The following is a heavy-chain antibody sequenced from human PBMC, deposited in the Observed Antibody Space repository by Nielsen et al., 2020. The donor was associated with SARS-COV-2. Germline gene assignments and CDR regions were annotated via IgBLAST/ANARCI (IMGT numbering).Heavy chain of an antibody. J-gene: IGHJ3*02. D-gene: IGHD5-12*01. V-gene: IGHV3-73*01. CDR1: GLIFSDST. Sequence: GGSLRLSCAASGLIFSDSTMHWVRQASGKGLEWVGRIRSKANSYATGYAASVKGRFTISRDDSKNTAYLQMNSLKTEDTAVYYCTRVNPISGSWFDAFDIWGQGTMVTVSS. CDR3: TRVNPISGSWFDAFDI. CDR2: IRSKANSYAT.